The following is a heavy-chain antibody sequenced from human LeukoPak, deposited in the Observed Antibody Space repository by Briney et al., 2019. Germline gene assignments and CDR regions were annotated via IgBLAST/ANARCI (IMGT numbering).Heavy chain of an antibody. CDR2: IKQDGSEK. J-gene: IGHJ5*02. V-gene: IGHV3-7*03. CDR3: TKGYCSGSSCYPQFDP. D-gene: IGHD2-2*01. CDR1: GFTFSSYW. Sequence: GGSLRLSCAASGFTFSSYWMSWVRQAPGKGLEWVANIKQDGSEKYYVDSVKGRFTISRDNAKNSLYLQMNSLRAEDTAVYYCTKGYCSGSSCYPQFDPWGQGTLVTVSS.